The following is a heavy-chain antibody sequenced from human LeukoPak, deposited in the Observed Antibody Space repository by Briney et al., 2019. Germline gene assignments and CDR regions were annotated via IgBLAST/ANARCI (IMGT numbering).Heavy chain of an antibody. CDR2: INQDRSEK. J-gene: IGHJ4*02. CDR3: ARDHVVPGLLFDY. D-gene: IGHD3-10*01. V-gene: IGHV3-7*01. CDR1: GFTFRDHW. Sequence: PGGSLRLSCAASGFTFRDHWMTWVRQGPGKGLEWVASINQDRSEKYYVDSVKGRFTISRDNAKNSLYLQMNSLRAEDTAVYYCARDHVVPGLLFDYWGQGALVTVSS.